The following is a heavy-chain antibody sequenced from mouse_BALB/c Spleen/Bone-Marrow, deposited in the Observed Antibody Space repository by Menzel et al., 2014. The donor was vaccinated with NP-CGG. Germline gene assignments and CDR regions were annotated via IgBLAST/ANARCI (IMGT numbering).Heavy chain of an antibody. CDR3: ARGSNYVRYAMDY. V-gene: IGHV1-18*01. J-gene: IGHJ4*01. CDR2: INPYNGGT. Sequence: VQLKESGPELVRPGASMKISCKASGYSFTGYTMNWVKQSHGKNLEWIGLINPYNGGTSYNQKFKGKATLTVDKSSSTAYMELLSLTSEDSAVYYCARGSNYVRYAMDYWGQGTSVTVSS. D-gene: IGHD2-5*01. CDR1: GYSFTGYT.